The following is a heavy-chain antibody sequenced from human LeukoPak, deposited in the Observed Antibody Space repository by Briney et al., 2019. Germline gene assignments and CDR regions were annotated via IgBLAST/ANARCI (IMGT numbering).Heavy chain of an antibody. CDR3: AKRVAEQSTSWYIDI. D-gene: IGHD6-19*01. J-gene: IGHJ3*02. Sequence: PGGSLRLSCAASGFTFSSYGMHWVRQAPGKGLEWVAFIRYDGSNKYYADSVKGRFTISRDNSKNTLYLQMNSLRAEDTALYYCAKRVAEQSTSWYIDIWGLGTMVTVSS. CDR2: IRYDGSNK. V-gene: IGHV3-30*02. CDR1: GFTFSSYG.